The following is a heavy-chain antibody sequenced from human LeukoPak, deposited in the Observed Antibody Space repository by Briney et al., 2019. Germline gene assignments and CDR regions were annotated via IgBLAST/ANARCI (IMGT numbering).Heavy chain of an antibody. CDR3: AKGHPIYDILTGYYLPASYFDY. J-gene: IGHJ4*02. D-gene: IGHD3-9*01. Sequence: PGGSLRLSCAASGFTFSSYAMSWVRQAPGKGLELVSAISGSGGSTYYADSVKGRFTISRDNSKNTLYLQMNSLRAEDTAVYYCAKGHPIYDILTGYYLPASYFDYWGQGTLVTVSS. CDR1: GFTFSSYA. V-gene: IGHV3-23*01. CDR2: ISGSGGST.